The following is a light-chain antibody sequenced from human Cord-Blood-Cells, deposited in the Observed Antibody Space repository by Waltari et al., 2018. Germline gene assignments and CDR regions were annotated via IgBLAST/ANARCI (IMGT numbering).Light chain of an antibody. CDR3: SSYTSSSTYV. CDR1: SSDVGGYNL. J-gene: IGLJ1*01. V-gene: IGLV2-14*01. Sequence: QSAPTQPASVSGSPGQSITISCTGTSSDVGGYNLYHWYQQHPGKAPKLMIYDVSKRPSGVSKRFSGSKSGNTASLTISGLQAEDEADYYCSSYTSSSTYVFGTGTKVTVL. CDR2: DVS.